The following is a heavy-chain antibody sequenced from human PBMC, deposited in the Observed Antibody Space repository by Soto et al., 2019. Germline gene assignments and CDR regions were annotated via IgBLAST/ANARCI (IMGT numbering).Heavy chain of an antibody. Sequence: SETLSLTCTVSGGSISSGGYYWSWIRQHPGKGLEWIGYIYYSGSTYYNPSLKSRVTISVDTSKNQFSLKLSSVTAADTAVYYCARDMIFGVVMSRGMDVWGQGTTVTGSS. CDR3: ARDMIFGVVMSRGMDV. V-gene: IGHV4-31*03. J-gene: IGHJ6*02. CDR1: GGSISSGGYY. CDR2: IYYSGST. D-gene: IGHD3-3*01.